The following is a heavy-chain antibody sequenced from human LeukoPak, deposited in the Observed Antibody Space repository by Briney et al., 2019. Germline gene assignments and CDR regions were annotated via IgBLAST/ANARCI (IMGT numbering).Heavy chain of an antibody. Sequence: GGSLRLSCAASGFTFSSYWVHWVRQAPGKGLVWVSRINSDGSSTSYADSVKGRFTISRDNAKNSLYLQMNSLRAEDTAVYYCARGVELSFGVVTIWGQGTLVTVSS. D-gene: IGHD3-3*01. J-gene: IGHJ4*02. CDR2: INSDGSST. V-gene: IGHV3-74*01. CDR1: GFTFSSYW. CDR3: ARGVELSFGVVTI.